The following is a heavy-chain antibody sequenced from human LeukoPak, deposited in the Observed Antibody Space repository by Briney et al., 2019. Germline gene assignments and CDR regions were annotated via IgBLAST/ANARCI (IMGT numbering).Heavy chain of an antibody. J-gene: IGHJ5*02. Sequence: GGSLRLSCTASGFTFGDYAMTWVRQAPGKGLEWVGFIRSKGYGGTTEYAASVKGRFTISRDDSKSIAYLQMNSLKTEDTAVYYCTRSGSGGSCFSCWFDPWGQGTLVTVSS. CDR1: GFTFGDYA. V-gene: IGHV3-49*04. CDR2: IRSKGYGGTT. D-gene: IGHD2-15*01. CDR3: TRSGSGGSCFSCWFDP.